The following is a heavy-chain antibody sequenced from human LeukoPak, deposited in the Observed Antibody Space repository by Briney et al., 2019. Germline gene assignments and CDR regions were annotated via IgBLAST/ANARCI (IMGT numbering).Heavy chain of an antibody. CDR3: AREYSH. J-gene: IGHJ4*02. CDR1: GDSSTSGDSY. V-gene: IGHV4-61*02. D-gene: IGHD5-12*01. Sequence: PSQTLSLXCSVSGDSSTSGDSYWTWIRQPAGRGLEWIGLIYTSGSTKYNPSLKSRITMSLDTSKNQISLQLNSVTAADTAVYYCAREYSHWGQGTLVTVSS. CDR2: IYTSGST.